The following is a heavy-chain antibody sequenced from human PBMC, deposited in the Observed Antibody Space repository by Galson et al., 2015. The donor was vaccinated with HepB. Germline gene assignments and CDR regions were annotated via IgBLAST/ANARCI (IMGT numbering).Heavy chain of an antibody. CDR3: ARGLRFILDTEYYFDY. Sequence: SLRLSCAASGFTFSSYSMNWVRQAPGKGLEWVSSISSSSSYIYYADSVKGRSTISRDNSKNTLYLQMNSLRAEDTAVYYCARGLRFILDTEYYFDYWGQGTLVTVSS. J-gene: IGHJ4*02. D-gene: IGHD5-12*01. CDR1: GFTFSSYS. CDR2: ISSSSSYI. V-gene: IGHV3-21*01.